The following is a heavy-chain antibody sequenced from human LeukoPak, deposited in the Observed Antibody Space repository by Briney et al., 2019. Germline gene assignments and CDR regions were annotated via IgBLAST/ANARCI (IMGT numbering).Heavy chain of an antibody. CDR3: AKDHESDGYPCLDH. Sequence: GGSLRLSCTASGFTFSRLAMTWVRQAPGKGLEWVSTISASGPYYADAVRGRFTISRDNSRNTLSLQMDSLRAEDTAVYYCAKDHESDGYPCLDHWGLGTLVTVSS. V-gene: IGHV3-23*01. CDR2: ISASGP. CDR1: GFTFSRLA. D-gene: IGHD3-22*01. J-gene: IGHJ4*02.